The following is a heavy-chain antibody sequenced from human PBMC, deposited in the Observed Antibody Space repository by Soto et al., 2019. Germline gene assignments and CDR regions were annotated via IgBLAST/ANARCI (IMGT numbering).Heavy chain of an antibody. CDR3: ARAQSSGNYYSDY. V-gene: IGHV3-33*01. Sequence: PGGSLRLSCAASGFTFSSYAMHWVRQAPGKGLEWVAVIWYDGTNKYYADSVKGRFTISRDNSKNTLYLQMNSLRAEDTAVYSCARAQSSGNYYSDYWGQGTLVTSPQ. D-gene: IGHD1-26*01. CDR1: GFTFSSYA. CDR2: IWYDGTNK. J-gene: IGHJ4*02.